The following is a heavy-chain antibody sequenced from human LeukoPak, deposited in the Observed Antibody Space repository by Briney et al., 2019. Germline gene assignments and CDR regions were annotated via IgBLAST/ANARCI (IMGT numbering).Heavy chain of an antibody. CDR3: AKIGVIGNWYYDV. CDR1: GFSFSSHG. D-gene: IGHD3-10*01. Sequence: PGGSLRLSCAASGFSFSSHGMSWVRQAPWKGPEWVSSISSGSDYTFYADSVKGRFTISRDNSKNTLYLQMSSLRAGDTAIYYCAKIGVIGNWYYDVWGRGTLVTVSS. J-gene: IGHJ2*01. CDR2: ISSGSDYT. V-gene: IGHV3-23*01.